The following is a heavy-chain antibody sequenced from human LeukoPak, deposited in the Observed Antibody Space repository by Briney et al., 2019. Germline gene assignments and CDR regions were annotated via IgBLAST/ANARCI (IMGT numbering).Heavy chain of an antibody. D-gene: IGHD3-10*01. CDR3: AKALLLLWFGESAYFDY. Sequence: GGSLRLSCAASGFTFSSYAMSWVRQAPGKGLEWVSAISGSGGSTYYADSVKGRFTISRDNSKNTLYLQMNSLRAEDTAVYYCAKALLLLWFGESAYFDYWGQGTLATVSS. V-gene: IGHV3-23*01. CDR2: ISGSGGST. CDR1: GFTFSSYA. J-gene: IGHJ4*02.